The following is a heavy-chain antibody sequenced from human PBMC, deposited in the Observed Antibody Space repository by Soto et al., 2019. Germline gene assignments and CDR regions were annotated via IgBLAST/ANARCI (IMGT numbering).Heavy chain of an antibody. V-gene: IGHV1-2*02. Sequence: QVQLVQSGAEVKKPGASVKVSCKASGYTFTGYYMHWVRQAPGQGLEWMGWINPNSGGTNYAQKFQGRVTMTRDTSISTAYMELSRLRSDDTAVYYCVRYGRYYDILTGYYRDYYYYRMDVWGQGTTVTVSS. D-gene: IGHD3-9*01. CDR2: INPNSGGT. CDR1: GYTFTGYY. CDR3: VRYGRYYDILTGYYRDYYYYRMDV. J-gene: IGHJ6*02.